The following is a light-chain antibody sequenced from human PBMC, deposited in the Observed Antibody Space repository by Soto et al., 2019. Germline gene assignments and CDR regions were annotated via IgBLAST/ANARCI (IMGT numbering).Light chain of an antibody. CDR2: GAS. J-gene: IGKJ1*01. Sequence: EIVLTKSPGTLSLSPGEGATLACRASQSVSTNFFAWYQQKPGPAPRLLIYGASTRATGIPDRFSGSGSGTDFTLTISRLEPEDFAVYYCQQYGRTSWTFGQGNKGQSK. V-gene: IGKV3-20*01. CDR3: QQYGRTSWT. CDR1: QSVSTNF.